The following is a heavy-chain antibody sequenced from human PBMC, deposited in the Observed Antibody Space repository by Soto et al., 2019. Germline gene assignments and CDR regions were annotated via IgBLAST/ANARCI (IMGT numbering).Heavy chain of an antibody. CDR3: ARALQGGFYYMDV. Sequence: QVQLQESGPGLVKPSETLSLTCTVSGGSITSYYWSWIRQPPGKGLEWIGYIYYSGSTNYNPSLKSRVTISVETSKNQFSLKLSSVTAADTAVYYCARALQGGFYYMDVWGKGTTVTVSS. CDR1: GGSITSYY. D-gene: IGHD3-16*01. V-gene: IGHV4-59*01. J-gene: IGHJ6*03. CDR2: IYYSGST.